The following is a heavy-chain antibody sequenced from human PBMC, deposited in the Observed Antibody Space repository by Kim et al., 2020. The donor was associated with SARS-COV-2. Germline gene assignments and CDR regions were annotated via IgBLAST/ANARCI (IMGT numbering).Heavy chain of an antibody. CDR2: IKYDGSEK. J-gene: IGHJ4*02. CDR3: ARGTYFDRDFDS. D-gene: IGHD3-9*01. V-gene: IGHV3-7*03. Sequence: GGSLRLSCKASGFTFNMSWMNWVRQAPGKGLEWVADIKYDGSEKYYVDSVKGRFTISRDTAKNSLYLQMNSLRAEDTAVYYCARGTYFDRDFDSWVQGTL. CDR1: GFTFNMSW.